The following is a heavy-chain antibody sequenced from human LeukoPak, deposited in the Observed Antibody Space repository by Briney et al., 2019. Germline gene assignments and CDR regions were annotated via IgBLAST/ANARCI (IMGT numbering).Heavy chain of an antibody. CDR3: AREEKLAQYYGMDV. CDR1: GFTVSSNY. Sequence: PGGSLRLSCAASGFTVSSNYMSWVRQAPGKGLEWVSAISGSGGSTYYADSVKGRFTISRDNSKNTLYLQMNSLRAEDTAVYYCAREEKLAQYYGMDVWGQGTTVTVSS. V-gene: IGHV3-23*01. CDR2: ISGSGGST. D-gene: IGHD1-1*01. J-gene: IGHJ6*02.